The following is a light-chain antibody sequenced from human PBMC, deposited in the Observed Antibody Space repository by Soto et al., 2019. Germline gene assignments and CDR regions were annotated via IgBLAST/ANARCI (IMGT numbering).Light chain of an antibody. CDR3: QVWDSTSDHYD. V-gene: IGLV3-21*02. CDR1: NIGSKS. Sequence: SYELTQPPSVSVAPGQTARITCGGNNIGSKSVHWYQQKAGQAPVLVVYDDTDRPSGIPERFSGSNSGNTATLAISRVGAGDEADYYCQVWDSTSDHYDFGTGTKVTVL. J-gene: IGLJ1*01. CDR2: DDT.